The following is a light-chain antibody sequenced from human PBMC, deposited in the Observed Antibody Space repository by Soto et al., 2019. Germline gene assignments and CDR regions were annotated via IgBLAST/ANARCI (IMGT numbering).Light chain of an antibody. CDR3: QQASSLPHT. J-gene: IGKJ2*01. CDR2: GAS. V-gene: IGKV1-12*01. Sequence: DIQMTKSPSSVSASVGDRVTLTCRASQGISTWLAWYQHKPGKVPKLLIYGASRLQTGVPSRFSGSGSGTDFTLNISSLQPEDFATYYCQQASSLPHTFGQGTKVDIK. CDR1: QGISTW.